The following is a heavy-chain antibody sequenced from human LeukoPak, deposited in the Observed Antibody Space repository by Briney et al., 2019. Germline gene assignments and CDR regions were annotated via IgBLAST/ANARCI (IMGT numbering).Heavy chain of an antibody. D-gene: IGHD6-6*01. CDR3: ARGRSIAARSGIGY. Sequence: ASVKVSCKASGYTFTSYDINWVRQATGQVLEWMGWMNPNSGNTGYAQKFQGRVTMTRNTSISTAYMELSSLRSEDTAVYYCARGRSIAARSGIGYWGQGTLVTVSS. V-gene: IGHV1-8*01. J-gene: IGHJ4*02. CDR2: MNPNSGNT. CDR1: GYTFTSYD.